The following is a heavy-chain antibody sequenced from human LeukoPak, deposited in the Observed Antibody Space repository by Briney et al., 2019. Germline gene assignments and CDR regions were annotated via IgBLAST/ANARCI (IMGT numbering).Heavy chain of an antibody. V-gene: IGHV3-7*01. CDR2: IKQDGSEK. CDR3: ARMPRGPDV. CDR1: GFTFSSYW. J-gene: IGHJ6*04. Sequence: GGSLRLSCAASGFTFSSYWMVWVRQAPGKGLEWVASIKQDGSEKYYVDSMKGRFTISRDNAKNSLYLQMNGLRAEDTAVYYCARMPRGPDVWGKGTTVTVSS. D-gene: IGHD2-2*01.